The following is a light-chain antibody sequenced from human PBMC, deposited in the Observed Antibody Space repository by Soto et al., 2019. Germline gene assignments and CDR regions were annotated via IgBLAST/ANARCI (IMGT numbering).Light chain of an antibody. CDR2: DVS. CDR1: SSDVGAYNS. Sequence: QSALTQPASVSGSPGQSITISCTGTSSDVGAYNSVSWYQQYPGQAPKLMIHDVSYRPSGGSSRFSGSKSGNTASLTISGLQAEDEADYYCLSYSSVSSYVFGTGTQLTVL. CDR3: LSYSSVSSYV. J-gene: IGLJ1*01. V-gene: IGLV2-14*01.